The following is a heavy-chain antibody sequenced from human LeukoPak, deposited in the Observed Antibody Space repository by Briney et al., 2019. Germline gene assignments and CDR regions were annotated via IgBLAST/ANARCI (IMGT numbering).Heavy chain of an antibody. V-gene: IGHV3-9*01. D-gene: IGHD6-19*01. CDR3: AKDGSGWFGYGMDV. Sequence: GGSLRLSCAASGFTFDDYAMHWVRQAPGKGLEWVSGISWNCGSIGYADSVKGRFTISRDNAKNSLYLQMNSLRAEDTALYYCAKDGSGWFGYGMDVWGQGTTVTVSS. CDR2: ISWNCGSI. J-gene: IGHJ6*02. CDR1: GFTFDDYA.